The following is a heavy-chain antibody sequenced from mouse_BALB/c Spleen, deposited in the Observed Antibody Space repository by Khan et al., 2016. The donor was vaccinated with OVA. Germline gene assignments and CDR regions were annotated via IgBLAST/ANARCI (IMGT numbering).Heavy chain of an antibody. CDR3: ARLYAMDY. Sequence: EVELVESGGGLVKPGGSLKLSCAASGFTFSSYAMSWVRQTPEKRLEWVATISSGGSDTYYPDSVKGRFTIPRDNANNTLYLQMSSLRSEDTAMYYCARLYAMDYWGQGTSVTVSS. CDR1: GFTFSSYA. V-gene: IGHV5-9-3*01. CDR2: ISSGGSDT. J-gene: IGHJ4*01.